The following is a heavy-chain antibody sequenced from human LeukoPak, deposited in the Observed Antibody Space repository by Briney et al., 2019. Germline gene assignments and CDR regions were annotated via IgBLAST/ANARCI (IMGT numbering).Heavy chain of an antibody. CDR2: IYYSGST. CDR1: GGSFSGYY. D-gene: IGHD1-26*01. J-gene: IGHJ4*02. Sequence: SETLSLTCTVSGGSFSGYYWSWIRQPPGKGLEWIGYIYYSGSTNYNPSLKSRVTISVDTSKNQFSLKLSSVTAADTAVYYCARLGIVGAKGLDYWGQGTLVTVSS. CDR3: ARLGIVGAKGLDY. V-gene: IGHV4-59*08.